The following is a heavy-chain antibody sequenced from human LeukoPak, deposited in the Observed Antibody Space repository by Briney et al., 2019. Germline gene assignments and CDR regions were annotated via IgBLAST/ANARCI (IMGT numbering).Heavy chain of an antibody. D-gene: IGHD6-19*01. CDR3: ARGNQWLNYFDY. J-gene: IGHJ4*02. Sequence: SVKVSCKASGGTFSSYATSWVRQAPGQGLEWMGRIIPIFGTANYAQKFQGRVTITTDESTSTAYMELSSLRSEDTAVYYCARGNQWLNYFDYWGQGTLVTVSS. CDR1: GGTFSSYA. CDR2: IIPIFGTA. V-gene: IGHV1-69*05.